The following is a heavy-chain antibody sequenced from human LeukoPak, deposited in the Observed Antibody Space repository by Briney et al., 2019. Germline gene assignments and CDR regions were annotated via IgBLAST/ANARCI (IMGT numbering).Heavy chain of an antibody. V-gene: IGHV3-11*04. J-gene: IGHJ6*03. CDR1: GFTFSDYY. CDR3: ARDDRRSGGSWDYYYYYYMDV. Sequence: PGGSLRLSCAASGFTFSDYYMSWIRQAPGKGLEWVSYISSSSSTIYYADSVKGRFTISRDNAKNSLYLQMNSLRDEDTAVYYCARDDRRSGGSWDYYYYYYMDVWGKGTTVTVSS. D-gene: IGHD2-15*01. CDR2: ISSSSSTI.